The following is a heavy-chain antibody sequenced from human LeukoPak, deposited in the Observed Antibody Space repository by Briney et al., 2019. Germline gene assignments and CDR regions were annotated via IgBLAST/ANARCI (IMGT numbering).Heavy chain of an antibody. CDR2: IYTSGST. CDR1: GGSMSSYY. CDR3: ARGWGNWYFDL. D-gene: IGHD7-27*01. V-gene: IGHV4-4*07. J-gene: IGHJ2*01. Sequence: SETLSLTCSVCGGSMSSYYWSWIRQPAGKGLEWIGRIYTSGSTNYNPSLKSRVTMSVNTSKSHFSLNLSSVTAADTAVYYCARGWGNWYFDLWGRGTLVTVSS.